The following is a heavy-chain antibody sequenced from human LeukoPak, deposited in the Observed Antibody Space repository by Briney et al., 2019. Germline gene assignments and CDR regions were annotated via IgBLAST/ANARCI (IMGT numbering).Heavy chain of an antibody. CDR2: ISGSGGST. Sequence: GGSLRLSCAASGFTFSSYGMHWVRQAPGKGLEWVSAISGSGGSTYYADSVKGRFTISRDNSKNTLYLQMNSLRAEDTAVYYCAKGREFTMIVVVPDYWGQGTLVTVSS. V-gene: IGHV3-23*01. CDR3: AKGREFTMIVVVPDY. CDR1: GFTFSSYG. D-gene: IGHD3-22*01. J-gene: IGHJ4*02.